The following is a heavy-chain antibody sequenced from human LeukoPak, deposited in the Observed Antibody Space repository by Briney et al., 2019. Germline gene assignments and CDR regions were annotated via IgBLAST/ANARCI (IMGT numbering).Heavy chain of an antibody. J-gene: IGHJ6*02. CDR3: ARWYNSLDV. V-gene: IGHV3-30*14. CDR1: GFTFSIHA. Sequence: PGGSLRLSCAASGFTFSIHAMHWVRQAPGKGLEWVAVMSYDGINKYYADSVKGRFTISRDNSKNTVYLQMGSLKPEDMAVYYCARWYNSLDVWGQGTTVTVSS. CDR2: MSYDGINK. D-gene: IGHD1-1*01.